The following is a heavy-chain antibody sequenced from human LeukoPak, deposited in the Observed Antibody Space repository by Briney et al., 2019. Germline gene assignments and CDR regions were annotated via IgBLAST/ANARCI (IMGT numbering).Heavy chain of an antibody. CDR3: ARDVVDTAMVFYYYYGMDV. J-gene: IGHJ6*02. CDR2: KKQDGSEK. CDR1: GFTFSSYW. Sequence: PGGSLRLSCAASGFTFSSYWMSWVRQAPGKGLGWVANKKQDGSEKYYVDSVKGRFTISRDNAKSSLYLQMNSLRAEDTAVYYCARDVVDTAMVFYYYYGMDVWGQGTTVTVSS. V-gene: IGHV3-7*01. D-gene: IGHD5-18*01.